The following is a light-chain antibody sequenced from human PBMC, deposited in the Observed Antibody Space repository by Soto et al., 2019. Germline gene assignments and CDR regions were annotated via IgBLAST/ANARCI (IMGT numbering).Light chain of an antibody. V-gene: IGKV3-11*01. Sequence: EIVLTQSPATLSLSPGERATLSCRASQSVSGYLAWNQQKSGQAPRLLIYDASNRATGIPARFSGSGSGTDFTLTISSLEPEDFAIYYCQRRSTWPPITFGQGTRLEIK. J-gene: IGKJ5*01. CDR2: DAS. CDR3: QRRSTWPPIT. CDR1: QSVSGY.